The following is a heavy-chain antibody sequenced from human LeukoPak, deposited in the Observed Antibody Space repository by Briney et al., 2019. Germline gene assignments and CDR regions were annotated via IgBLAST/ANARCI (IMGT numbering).Heavy chain of an antibody. V-gene: IGHV1-18*01. D-gene: IGHD6-19*01. CDR3: ARQWLVQDYYYGMDV. CDR2: ISAYNGNT. Sequence: ASVKVSCKASGYTFTSYGISWVRQAPGQGLEWMGWISAYNGNTNYAQKLQGRVTMTTDTSTSTAYMELRSLRSDDTAVYYCARQWLVQDYYYGMDVWGQGTTVTGSS. CDR1: GYTFTSYG. J-gene: IGHJ6*02.